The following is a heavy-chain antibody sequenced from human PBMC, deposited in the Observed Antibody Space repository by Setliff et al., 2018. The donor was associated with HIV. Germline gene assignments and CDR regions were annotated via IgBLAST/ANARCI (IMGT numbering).Heavy chain of an antibody. Sequence: GASVMVSCKASGGTLSTYAISWVRQAPGQGLEWMGGISPIVGIPNYSQTFQGRVAITADKSTSTAYMELSRLRSEDTAVYYCARGHYDSSGYLYYFDFWGQGTLVTVSS. CDR3: ARGHYDSSGYLYYFDF. J-gene: IGHJ4*02. CDR1: GGTLSTYA. D-gene: IGHD3-22*01. V-gene: IGHV1-69*10. CDR2: ISPIVGIP.